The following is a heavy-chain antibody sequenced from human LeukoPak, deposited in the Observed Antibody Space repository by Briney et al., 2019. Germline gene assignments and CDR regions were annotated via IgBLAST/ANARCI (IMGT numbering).Heavy chain of an antibody. Sequence: GESLKISCKGSGYSFTTYWIGWVRPMPGKGLEWMEIIYPGDSNTRYSPSFQGQVTISGDKSINTAYVHWSNLKASDTAMYYCARRACSADSCLDYRGQGTLVTVSS. CDR1: GYSFTTYW. CDR2: IYPGDSNT. V-gene: IGHV5-51*01. CDR3: ARRACSADSCLDY. J-gene: IGHJ4*02. D-gene: IGHD2-15*01.